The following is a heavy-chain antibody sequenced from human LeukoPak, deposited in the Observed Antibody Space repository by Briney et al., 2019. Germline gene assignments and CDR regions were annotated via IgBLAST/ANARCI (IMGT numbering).Heavy chain of an antibody. D-gene: IGHD3-9*01. CDR2: ISSSSSNL. CDR1: GFTFSSYS. V-gene: IGHV3-21*01. CDR3: ARATIFGWYDS. J-gene: IGHJ5*01. Sequence: GGSLRLSCAASGFTFSSYSMNWVRHAPGKGMEWVSSISSSSSNLYYAYSVKGRFTISRDNAKNSLYQQMNSMRAEDTAVYYRARATIFGWYDSGGQGTLVTVS.